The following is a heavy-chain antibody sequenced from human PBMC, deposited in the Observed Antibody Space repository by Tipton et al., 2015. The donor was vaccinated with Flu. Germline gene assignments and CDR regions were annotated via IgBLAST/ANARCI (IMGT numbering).Heavy chain of an antibody. CDR2: IYYSGST. V-gene: IGHV4-31*03. J-gene: IGHJ5*02. D-gene: IGHD3-3*01. Sequence: TLSLTCTVSGGSISSGGYYWSWIRQHPGKGLEWIGYIYYSGSTYYNPSLKSRVTISVDTSKNQFSLKLSSVTAADTAVYYCAREGGYDFWSGYSNWFDPWGQGTLVTVSS. CDR1: GGSISSGGYY. CDR3: AREGGYDFWSGYSNWFDP.